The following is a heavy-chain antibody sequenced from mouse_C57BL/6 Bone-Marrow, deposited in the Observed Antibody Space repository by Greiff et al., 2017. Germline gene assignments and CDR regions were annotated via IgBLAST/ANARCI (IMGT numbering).Heavy chain of an antibody. CDR2: IYPGDGDT. CDR1: GYAFSSSW. D-gene: IGHD1-2*01. J-gene: IGHJ2*01. Sequence: QVQLKESGPELVKPGASVKISCKASGYAFSSSWMNWVKQRPGKGLEWIGRIYPGDGDTNYNGKFKGKATLTADKSSSTAYMQLSSLTSEDSAVYFCASPHYYGFDYWGQGTTLTVSS. V-gene: IGHV1-82*01. CDR3: ASPHYYGFDY.